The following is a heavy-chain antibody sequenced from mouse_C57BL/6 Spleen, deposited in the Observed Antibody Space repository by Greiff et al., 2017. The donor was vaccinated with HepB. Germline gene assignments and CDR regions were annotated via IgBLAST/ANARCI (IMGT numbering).Heavy chain of an antibody. J-gene: IGHJ4*01. Sequence: QVQLKESGPGLVQPSQSLSITCTVSGFSLTSYGVHWVRQSPGKGLEWLGVIWSGGSTDYNAAFISRLSISKDNSKSQVFFKMNSLQADDTAIYYCASITTVVAPGYWGQGTSVTVSS. V-gene: IGHV2-2*01. D-gene: IGHD1-1*01. CDR1: GFSLTSYG. CDR3: ASITTVVAPGY. CDR2: IWSGGST.